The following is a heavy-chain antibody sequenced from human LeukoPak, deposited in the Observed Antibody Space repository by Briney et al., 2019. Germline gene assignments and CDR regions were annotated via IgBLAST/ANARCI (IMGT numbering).Heavy chain of an antibody. J-gene: IGHJ5*01. Sequence: PSETLSLTCTVSGGSINDYYWSWIRQSPEKGLDCLAYIYYTGKTNYNPSLESRLTVSVDTSKNQVFLKLRSVTAADTAVYYCARQPGSFYEVGASDSWGQGTLVTVSS. CDR1: GGSINDYY. D-gene: IGHD1-26*01. CDR2: IYYTGKT. V-gene: IGHV4-59*08. CDR3: ARQPGSFYEVGASDS.